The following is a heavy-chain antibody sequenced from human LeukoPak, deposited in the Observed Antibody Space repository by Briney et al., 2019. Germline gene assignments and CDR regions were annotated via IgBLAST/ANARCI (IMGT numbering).Heavy chain of an antibody. V-gene: IGHV3-23*01. CDR1: GFTFSNYA. CDR3: AKGANNGPYYSDY. D-gene: IGHD2-8*01. Sequence: GGSLRLSCEASGFTFSNYAMSWVRRAPGKGLEWVSSISDSGGSPNYADSVKGRFTISRDNSRNTLYLQMNSLRAEDTAEYYCAKGANNGPYYSDYWGQGTLVSVSS. J-gene: IGHJ4*02. CDR2: ISDSGGSP.